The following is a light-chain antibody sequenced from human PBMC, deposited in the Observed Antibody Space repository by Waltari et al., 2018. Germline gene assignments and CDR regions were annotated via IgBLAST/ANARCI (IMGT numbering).Light chain of an antibody. J-gene: IGLJ3*02. V-gene: IGLV2-14*03. CDR2: DVN. CDR3: AYYTGGSTLVL. Sequence: YQQRPGKAPKLVIYDVNNRPSGVSNRFSGSKSDNTASLTISGLQAEDEADYYCAYYTGGSTLVLFGGVTRLTVL.